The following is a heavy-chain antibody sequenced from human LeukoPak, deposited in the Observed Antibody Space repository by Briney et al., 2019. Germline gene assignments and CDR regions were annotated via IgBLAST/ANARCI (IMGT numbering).Heavy chain of an antibody. D-gene: IGHD3-10*01. J-gene: IGHJ6*03. Sequence: SETLSLTCAVYGGSFSGYYWSWIRQPPGQGLEWIGEINHSVSTNYNPSLKSRVTISVDTSKNQFSLKLSSVTAADTAVYYCARSKAITVVRGVIKYYYMDVWGKGTTVTISS. CDR3: ARSKAITVVRGVIKYYYMDV. CDR2: INHSVST. V-gene: IGHV4-34*01. CDR1: GGSFSGYY.